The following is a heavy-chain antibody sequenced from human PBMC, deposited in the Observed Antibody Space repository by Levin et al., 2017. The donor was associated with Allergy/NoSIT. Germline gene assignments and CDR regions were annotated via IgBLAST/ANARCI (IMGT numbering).Heavy chain of an antibody. Sequence: SQTLSLTCTVSGDSISSYHWNWLRQPPGKELEWIGCLYDSGSTKYNPSLKSRVTIPVDATKNQFSLKLSSFTAADTAVYYCARDQGSSGWYGWIDRWGQGTLVTVSS. J-gene: IGHJ5*02. CDR3: ARDQGSSGWYGWIDR. V-gene: IGHV4-59*01. CDR2: LYDSGST. CDR1: GDSISSYH. D-gene: IGHD6-19*01.